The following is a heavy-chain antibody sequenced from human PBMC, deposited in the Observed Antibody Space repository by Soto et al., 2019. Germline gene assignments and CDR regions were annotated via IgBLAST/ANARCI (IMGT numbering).Heavy chain of an antibody. Sequence: QVQLVQSGAEVKMPGASVKVSCKASGYTFTDYYIHWVRQAPGQGLEWMGIINPSGGGTRYAQKFQGRVTMARDTSTSTVYMELSSLRFEDTAVYYCARGTTSSSWYDCWGQGTLVTVSS. CDR1: GYTFTDYY. J-gene: IGHJ4*02. V-gene: IGHV1-46*01. CDR3: ARGTTSSSWYDC. D-gene: IGHD6-13*01. CDR2: INPSGGGT.